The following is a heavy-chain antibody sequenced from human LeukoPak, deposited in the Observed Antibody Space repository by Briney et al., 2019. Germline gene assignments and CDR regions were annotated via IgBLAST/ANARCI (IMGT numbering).Heavy chain of an antibody. CDR2: IYYSGST. CDR3: ARDPRWLQFSNVGYFDY. V-gene: IGHV4-39*07. Sequence: PSETLSLTCTVSGGSISSSSYYWGWIRQPPGKGLEWIGSIYYSGSTYYNPSLKSRVTISVDTSKNQFSLKLSSVTAADTAVYYCARDPRWLQFSNVGYFDYWGQGTLVTVSS. D-gene: IGHD5-24*01. J-gene: IGHJ4*02. CDR1: GGSISSSSYY.